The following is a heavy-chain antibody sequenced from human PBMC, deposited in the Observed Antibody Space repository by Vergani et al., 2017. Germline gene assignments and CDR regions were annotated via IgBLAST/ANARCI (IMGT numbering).Heavy chain of an antibody. CDR3: AGXQGTSAYYYGGFDY. D-gene: IGHD3-22*01. CDR1: GFTFSSYG. J-gene: IGHJ4*02. Sequence: QVQLVESGGGVVQPGRSLRLSCAASGFTFSSYGMHWVRQAPGKGLEWVAVIWYDGSNKYYADSVKGRFTISRDNSKNTLYLQMNSLRAEDTAIYYCAGXQGTSAYYYGGFDYWGQGILVTVSS. CDR2: IWYDGSNK. V-gene: IGHV3-33*01.